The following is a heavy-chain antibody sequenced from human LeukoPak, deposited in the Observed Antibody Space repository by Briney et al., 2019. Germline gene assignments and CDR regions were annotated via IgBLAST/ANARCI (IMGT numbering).Heavy chain of an antibody. J-gene: IGHJ4*02. CDR1: GYNFTNYW. CDR3: ARQRTVIPAAPSDY. D-gene: IGHD2-2*01. CDR2: IYPDESDS. Sequence: PGESLKISCQGSGYNFTNYWILWVRQMPGKGLEWLGIIYPDESDSRYSPSFRGQVTMSADQSVTTAYLYWRSLKASDSAIYYCARQRTVIPAAPSDYWGQGTLVTVAS. V-gene: IGHV5-51*01.